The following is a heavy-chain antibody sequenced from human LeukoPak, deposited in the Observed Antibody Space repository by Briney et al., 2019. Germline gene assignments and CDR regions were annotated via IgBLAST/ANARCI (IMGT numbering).Heavy chain of an antibody. J-gene: IGHJ4*02. V-gene: IGHV3-30*18. Sequence: GGSLRLSCAASGFTFSSYVMHWVRQAPGKGLEWVAVISYDGSNKYYADSVKGRFTISRDNSKNTLYLQMNSLRAEDTAVYYCAKLPSLGYLDYWGQGTLVTVSS. CDR2: ISYDGSNK. D-gene: IGHD2-15*01. CDR3: AKLPSLGYLDY. CDR1: GFTFSSYV.